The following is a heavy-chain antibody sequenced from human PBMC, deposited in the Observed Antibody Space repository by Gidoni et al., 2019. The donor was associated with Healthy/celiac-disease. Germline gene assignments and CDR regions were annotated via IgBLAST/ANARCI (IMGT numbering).Heavy chain of an antibody. Sequence: EVQLLESVGGLVQPGGSLRLSCAASGFTFSSYAMSWVRQAPGTGLEWVAAISGSGCRTYYADSWKGRFTISRDNSKNRLYLQMNSLRAEDTAVYYCEAWTDMATGVDYWGQGTLVTVSS. V-gene: IGHV3-23*01. CDR1: GFTFSSYA. J-gene: IGHJ4*02. CDR2: ISGSGCRT. CDR3: EAWTDMATGVDY. D-gene: IGHD5-18*01.